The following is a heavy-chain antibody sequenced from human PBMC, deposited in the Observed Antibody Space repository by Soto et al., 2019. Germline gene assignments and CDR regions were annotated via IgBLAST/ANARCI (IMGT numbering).Heavy chain of an antibody. D-gene: IGHD3-10*01. CDR2: INHSGST. V-gene: IGHV4-34*01. CDR1: GGSFSGYY. J-gene: IGHJ4*02. CDR3: ARHGSGSYFEPEYYFDY. Sequence: SETLSLTCAVYGGSFSGYYWSWIRQPPGKGLEWIGEINHSGSTNYNPSLKSRVTISVDKSRNQFSLKLGSVTAADTAVYYCARHGSGSYFEPEYYFDYWGQGTLVTVSS.